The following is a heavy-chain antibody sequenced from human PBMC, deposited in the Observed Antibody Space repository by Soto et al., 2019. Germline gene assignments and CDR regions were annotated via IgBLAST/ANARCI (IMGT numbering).Heavy chain of an antibody. V-gene: IGHV4-31*03. CDR3: ARDKITGLFDY. CDR1: GGSISSGGYY. CDR2: NNHSGIT. Sequence: PSETLSLTCTVSGGSISSGGYYWTWIRQHPGTGLEWIGDNNHSGITYYNPSLKSRVTISVDTSKNQFSLKLTSVTAADTAVYYCARDKITGLFDYWGQGTLVTVSS. J-gene: IGHJ4*02. D-gene: IGHD2-8*02.